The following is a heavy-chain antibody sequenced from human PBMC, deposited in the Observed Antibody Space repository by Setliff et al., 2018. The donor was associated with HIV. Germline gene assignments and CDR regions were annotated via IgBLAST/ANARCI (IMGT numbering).Heavy chain of an antibody. D-gene: IGHD5-18*01. Sequence: SETLSLTCTVSGASISSGSFYWSWIRQPAGKGLEWIGRMYLTGSTNYNPSLESRVTISVDTSKNQFSLNLSSVTAAGTAVYYCARVFVDTAVLRVLEYYFDSWGRGTLFTVSS. V-gene: IGHV4-61*02. CDR2: MYLTGST. CDR3: ARVFVDTAVLRVLEYYFDS. CDR1: GASISSGSFY. J-gene: IGHJ4*02.